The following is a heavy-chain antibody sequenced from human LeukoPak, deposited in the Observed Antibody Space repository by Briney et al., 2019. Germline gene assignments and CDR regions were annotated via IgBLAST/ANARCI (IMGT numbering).Heavy chain of an antibody. D-gene: IGHD5-18*01. Sequence: PGGSLRLSCAASGFTFSSYGMHWVRQAPGKGLEWVAVISYDGSNKYYADSVKGRFTISRDNSKNTLYLQMNSLRAEDTAVYYCAKGGLGGYSYGEADYWGQGTLVTVSS. CDR1: GFTFSSYG. V-gene: IGHV3-30*18. CDR3: AKGGLGGYSYGEADY. J-gene: IGHJ4*02. CDR2: ISYDGSNK.